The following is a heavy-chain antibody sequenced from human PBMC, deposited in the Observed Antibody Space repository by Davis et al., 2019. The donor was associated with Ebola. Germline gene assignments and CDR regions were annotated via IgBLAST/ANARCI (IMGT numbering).Heavy chain of an antibody. CDR3: ARGHCTNGVCYGDYYYYGMDV. CDR1: GFTFSSYA. J-gene: IGHJ6*02. V-gene: IGHV3-30-3*01. Sequence: GESLKISCAASGFTFSSYAMHWVRQAPGKGLEWVTVISYDGSNKYYSDSVKGRFTISRDNSKNTLYLQMNSLRAEDTAVYYCARGHCTNGVCYGDYYYYGMDVWGQGTTVTVSS. CDR2: ISYDGSNK. D-gene: IGHD2-8*01.